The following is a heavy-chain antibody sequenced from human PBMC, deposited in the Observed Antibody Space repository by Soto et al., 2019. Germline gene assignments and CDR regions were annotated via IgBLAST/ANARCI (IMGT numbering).Heavy chain of an antibody. D-gene: IGHD6-13*01. CDR2: IWYDGSNK. CDR1: GFTFSSYG. Sequence: QVQLVESGGGVVQPGRSLRLSCAASGFTFSSYGMHWVRQAPGKGLEWVAVIWYDGSNKYYADSVKGRFTISRDNSKHTLYLQMNSLRAEDTAVYYCARAHAAAGNSYFDYWGQGTLVTVSS. V-gene: IGHV3-33*01. CDR3: ARAHAAAGNSYFDY. J-gene: IGHJ4*02.